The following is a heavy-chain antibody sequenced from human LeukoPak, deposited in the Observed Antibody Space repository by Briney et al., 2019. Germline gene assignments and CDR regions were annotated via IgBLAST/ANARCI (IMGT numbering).Heavy chain of an antibody. V-gene: IGHV4-4*07. CDR3: ARGMITFGGVIADYYYYYMDV. J-gene: IGHJ6*03. CDR2: IYTSGST. Sequence: SSETLSLTYTVSGGSISSYYWSWIRQPAGKGLEWIGRIYTSGSTNYNPSLKSRVTMSVDTSKNQFSLKLSSVTAADTAVYYCARGMITFGGVIADYYYYYMDVWGKGTTVTVSS. CDR1: GGSISSYY. D-gene: IGHD3-16*02.